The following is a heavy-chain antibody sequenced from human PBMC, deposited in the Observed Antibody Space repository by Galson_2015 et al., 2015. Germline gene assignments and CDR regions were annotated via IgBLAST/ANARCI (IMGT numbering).Heavy chain of an antibody. CDR2: ISYDGSNK. J-gene: IGHJ6*02. V-gene: IGHV3-30*03. CDR3: ARHGPIRYCSSTSCGYYYGMDV. CDR1: GFTFTTYW. Sequence: SLRLSCAASGFTFTTYWMNWVRQAPGKGLEWVAVISYDGSNKYYADSVKGRFTISRDNSKNTLYLQMNSLKASDTAMYYCARHGPIRYCSSTSCGYYYGMDVWGQGTTVTVSS. D-gene: IGHD2-2*01.